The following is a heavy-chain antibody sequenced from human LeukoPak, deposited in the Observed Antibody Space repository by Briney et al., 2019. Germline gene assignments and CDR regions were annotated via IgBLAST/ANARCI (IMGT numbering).Heavy chain of an antibody. J-gene: IGHJ4*02. CDR3: AKRGVVIRVILVGFHKEAYYFDS. D-gene: IGHD3-10*01. V-gene: IGHV3-23*01. CDR2: VSGSGGST. CDR1: GFTFSSYA. Sequence: GGSLRLSCAASGFTFSSYAMSWGRQTPGKGLEWVSAVSGSGGSTYYADSVEGRFTISRDNSKNTLYLQMNSLRAEDTAVYFCAKRGVVIRVILVGFHKEAYYFDSWGQGALVTVSS.